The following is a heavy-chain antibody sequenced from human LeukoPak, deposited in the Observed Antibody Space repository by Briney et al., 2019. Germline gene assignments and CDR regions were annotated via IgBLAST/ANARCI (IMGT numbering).Heavy chain of an antibody. CDR2: IRSKAYGGTT. CDR3: TRGARLLRGYYFDY. J-gene: IGHJ4*02. V-gene: IGHV3-49*03. D-gene: IGHD3-22*01. Sequence: PGGSLRLSCTASGFTFGDYAMSWFRQAPGKGLKWVGFIRSKAYGGTTEYAASVKGRFTISRDDSKSIAYLQMNSLKTEDTAVYYCTRGARLLRGYYFDYWGQGTLVTVSS. CDR1: GFTFGDYA.